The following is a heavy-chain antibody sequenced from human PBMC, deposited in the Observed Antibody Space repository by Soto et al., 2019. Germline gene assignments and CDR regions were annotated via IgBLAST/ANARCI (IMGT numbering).Heavy chain of an antibody. D-gene: IGHD3-10*01. J-gene: IGHJ4*02. CDR2: INHSGCT. CDR3: ARGQYYYGSGSYRRFDY. CDR1: GGSFSGYY. Sequence: PSETLSLTCAVYGGSFSGYYWSWIRQPPGKGLDWIGEINHSGCTNYNPSLKSRVTISVDTSKNQFSLKLSSVTAADMAVYYCARGQYYYGSGSYRRFDYWGQGTLVTVSS. V-gene: IGHV4-34*01.